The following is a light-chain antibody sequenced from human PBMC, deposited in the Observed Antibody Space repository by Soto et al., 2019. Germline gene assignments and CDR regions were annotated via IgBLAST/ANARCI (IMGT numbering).Light chain of an antibody. CDR2: GAS. CDR1: QSVSSSY. V-gene: IGKV3-20*01. Sequence: EIVLPQSPGTLSLSPGERATLSCRASQSVSSSYLAWYQQKPGQAPRLLIYGASSRATGIPDRFSCSVSGTDFTLTISRLEPEDFAVYYCQQYGSSPMYTFGQGTKLEIK. J-gene: IGKJ2*01. CDR3: QQYGSSPMYT.